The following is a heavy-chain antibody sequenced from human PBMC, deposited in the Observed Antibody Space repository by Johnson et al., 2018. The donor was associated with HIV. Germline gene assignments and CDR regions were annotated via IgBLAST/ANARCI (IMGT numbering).Heavy chain of an antibody. J-gene: IGHJ3*02. V-gene: IGHV3-30*03. D-gene: IGHD1-26*01. CDR3: ARDRELLRADDAFDI. CDR1: GFTFSSYG. Sequence: QVQLVESGGGVVQPGRSLRLSCAASGFTFSSYGMHWVRQAPGKGLEWVAVISYDGSNKYYADSVKGRFTISRDNSKNTLYLQMNSLRAEDTAVYYCARDRELLRADDAFDIWGQGTMVTVSS. CDR2: ISYDGSNK.